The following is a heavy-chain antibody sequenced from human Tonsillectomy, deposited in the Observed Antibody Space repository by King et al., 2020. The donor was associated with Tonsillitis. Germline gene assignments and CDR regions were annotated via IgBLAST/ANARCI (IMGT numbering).Heavy chain of an antibody. V-gene: IGHV4-59*01. J-gene: IGHJ4*02. D-gene: IGHD3-22*01. CDR2: ISYSGST. CDR3: SGDHGTSAYASFDY. CDR1: GGSISNYY. Sequence: QLQESGPGLVKPSETLSLTCTVSGGSISNYYWSWIRQPPGKGLEWIGYISYSGSTNYNPPLKSRVTISLDTSKNQFSLNLSPVTAADTAVYYCSGDHGTSAYASFDYWGQGTLVTVSS.